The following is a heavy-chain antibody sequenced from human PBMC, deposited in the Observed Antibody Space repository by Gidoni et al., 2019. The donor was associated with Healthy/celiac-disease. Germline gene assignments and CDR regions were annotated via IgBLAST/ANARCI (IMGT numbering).Heavy chain of an antibody. CDR1: GFTFSSYA. D-gene: IGHD5-12*01. Sequence: QVQLVESGGGVVQPGRSLRLSCAASGFTFSSYAMHWVRQAPGKGLEWVAVISYDGSNKYYADSVKGRFTISRDNSKNTLYLQMNSLRAEDTAVYYCARDWRGVDIVATHNVDYWGQGTLVTVSS. CDR3: ARDWRGVDIVATHNVDY. J-gene: IGHJ4*02. CDR2: ISYDGSNK. V-gene: IGHV3-30-3*01.